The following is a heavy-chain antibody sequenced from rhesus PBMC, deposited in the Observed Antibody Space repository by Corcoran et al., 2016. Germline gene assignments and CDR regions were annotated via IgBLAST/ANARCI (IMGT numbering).Heavy chain of an antibody. Sequence: TLTLTCTFSGFSLSTSGMGVGWIRQPSRKTLEWLAHIYWNDDKYNSTSLKSRLTISKDTSKNQVVLTMTNMDPVDTATYYCARLAYCSGGVCYPEYFEFWGQGALVTVSS. J-gene: IGHJ1*01. CDR1: GFSLSTSGMG. D-gene: IGHD2-39*02. CDR2: IYWNDDK. CDR3: ARLAYCSGGVCYPEYFEF. V-gene: IGHV2-1*01.